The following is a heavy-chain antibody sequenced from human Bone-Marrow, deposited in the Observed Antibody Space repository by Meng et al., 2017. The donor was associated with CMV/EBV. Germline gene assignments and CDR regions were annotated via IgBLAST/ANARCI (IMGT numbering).Heavy chain of an antibody. V-gene: IGHV3-21*01. Sequence: GGSLRLSCAVSGLIFSKYNMNWVRQAPGKGLEWVSSITSNSGYIHYADSVKGRFTISRDNAKTSLYLQMDSLRAEDTAVYFCARDSAGRRELIRSTSPWAWGQGTLVTGSS. J-gene: IGHJ4*02. CDR2: ITSNSGYI. D-gene: IGHD1-7*01. CDR1: GLIFSKYN. CDR3: ARDSAGRRELIRSTSPWA.